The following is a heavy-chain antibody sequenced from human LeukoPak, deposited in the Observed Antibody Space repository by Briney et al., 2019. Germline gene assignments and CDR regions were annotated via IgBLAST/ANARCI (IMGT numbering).Heavy chain of an antibody. D-gene: IGHD6-13*01. V-gene: IGHV3-23*01. CDR1: GFTFSSHG. J-gene: IGHJ4*02. CDR3: AKDRGAAAGRAVFDY. Sequence: SGGSLRLSCAASGFTFSSHGTSWVRQAPGKGLEWVSAISGSGGSTYYADSVKGRFTISRDNSKNTLYLQMNSLRAEDTAVYYCAKDRGAAAGRAVFDYWGQGTLVTVSS. CDR2: ISGSGGST.